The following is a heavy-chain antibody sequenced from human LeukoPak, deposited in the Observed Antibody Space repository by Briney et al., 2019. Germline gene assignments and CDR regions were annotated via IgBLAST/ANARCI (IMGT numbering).Heavy chain of an antibody. D-gene: IGHD6-19*01. CDR3: ARHSSGWSIDFDI. Sequence: SETLSLTCAVSGYSISSGYYWGWIRQPPGKGLEWIGSIYHSGSTYYNPSLKSRVTISVNTSKNQFSLRLSSVTAADTAVYYCARHSSGWSIDFDIWGQGTMVTVSS. J-gene: IGHJ3*02. CDR2: IYHSGST. V-gene: IGHV4-38-2*01. CDR1: GYSISSGYY.